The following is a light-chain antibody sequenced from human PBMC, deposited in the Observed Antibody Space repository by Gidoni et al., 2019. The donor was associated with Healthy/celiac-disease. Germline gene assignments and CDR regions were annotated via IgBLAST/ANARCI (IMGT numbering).Light chain of an antibody. Sequence: EIVLTQSPATLSLSPGERATLSCRASQSVSSYLAWYQQKPGQAPRLLIYDASNRATGIPARFSGSGSGTDFTLTISSLEPEDFAVYYCQQRSNWPPHLTFGQGTKVEIK. CDR2: DAS. V-gene: IGKV3-11*01. J-gene: IGKJ1*01. CDR3: QQRSNWPPHLT. CDR1: QSVSSY.